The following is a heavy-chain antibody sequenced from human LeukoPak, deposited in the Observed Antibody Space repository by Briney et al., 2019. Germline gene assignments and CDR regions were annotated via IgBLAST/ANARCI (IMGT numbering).Heavy chain of an antibody. CDR2: ISSSSSTI. Sequence: PGGSLRLSXAASGFTFSSYSMNWVRQAPGKGLEWVSYISSSSSTIYYADSVKGRFTISRDNAKNSLYLQMNSLRAEDTAVYYCAREHCSSTSCPKLSWFDPWGQGTLVTVSS. CDR3: AREHCSSTSCPKLSWFDP. D-gene: IGHD2-2*01. V-gene: IGHV3-48*01. CDR1: GFTFSSYS. J-gene: IGHJ5*02.